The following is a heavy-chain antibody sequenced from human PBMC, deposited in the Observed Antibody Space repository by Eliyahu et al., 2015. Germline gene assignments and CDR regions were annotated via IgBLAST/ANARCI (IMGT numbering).Heavy chain of an antibody. CDR2: MGDSASRT. J-gene: IGHJ4*02. CDR1: GLTSFSNYV. D-gene: IGHD1-26*01. CDR3: AKLGGGLDY. V-gene: IGHV3-23*01. Sequence: EVQLLESGGGLVQPGGSLRXSXXASGLTSFSNYVMTWVRQAPGKGLEWVSGMGDSASRTYYADAVRGRFTISRDNSKKMLYLQLDSLRAEDTAMYYCAKLGGGLDYWGQGTLVTVSS.